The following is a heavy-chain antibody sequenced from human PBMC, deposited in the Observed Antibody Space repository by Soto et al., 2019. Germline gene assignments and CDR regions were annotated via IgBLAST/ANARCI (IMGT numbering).Heavy chain of an antibody. Sequence: SVKVSCKASGGTFSSYAISWVRQAPGQGLEWMGGIIPIFGTANYAQKFQGRVTITADESTSTAYMELSSLRSEDTAVYYCARSEGIVVVPAACQNCFDAWGQGTLVTVSS. CDR2: IIPIFGTA. CDR1: GGTFSSYA. D-gene: IGHD2-2*01. J-gene: IGHJ5*02. CDR3: ARSEGIVVVPAACQNCFDA. V-gene: IGHV1-69*13.